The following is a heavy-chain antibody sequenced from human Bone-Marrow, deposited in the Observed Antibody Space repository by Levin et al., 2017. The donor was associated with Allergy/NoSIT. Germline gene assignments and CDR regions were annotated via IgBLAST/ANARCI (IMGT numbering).Heavy chain of an antibody. CDR2: IYYNGST. J-gene: IGHJ6*02. CDR1: GGSISSNNYY. CDR3: DSVIIWNQYYLDV. V-gene: IGHV4-39*07. D-gene: IGHD2/OR15-2a*01. Sequence: SQTLSLTCTVSGGSISSNNYYWGWIRQPPGKGLEWIGSIYYNGSTYYNPSLKSRVTILVDTPKNQFSLKLNSVTAADTALYYCDSVIIWNQYYLDVWGQGTTVTVSS.